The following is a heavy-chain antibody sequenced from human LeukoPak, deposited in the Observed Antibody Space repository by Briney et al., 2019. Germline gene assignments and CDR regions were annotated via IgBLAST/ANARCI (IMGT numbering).Heavy chain of an antibody. CDR1: GGTFSSYA. J-gene: IGHJ4*02. CDR2: IIPIFGTA. V-gene: IGHV1-69*05. Sequence: GASVKISSTASGGTFSSYAISWVRQTPGHGLEWMGGIIPIFGTANYGKKFQGRVMITTDEYTRTANMELNSLGSEDTAVYYCARERSGGYHDYWGQGTLVTVSS. CDR3: ARERSGGYHDY. D-gene: IGHD2-15*01.